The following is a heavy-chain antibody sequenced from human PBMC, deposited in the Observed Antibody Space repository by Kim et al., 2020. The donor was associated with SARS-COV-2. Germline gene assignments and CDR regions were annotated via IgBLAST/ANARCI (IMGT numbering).Heavy chain of an antibody. J-gene: IGHJ4*02. CDR1: GFTFSSYW. CDR2: IKQDGSAK. CDR3: AGDLTTSSFFDY. V-gene: IGHV3-7*01. D-gene: IGHD2-2*01. Sequence: GGSLRLSCAASGFTFSSYWMNWVRQAPGKGLEWVANIKQDGSAKYYVDSVKGRFTISRDNAKNSLYLQMNSLRAEDTAVYYCAGDLTTSSFFDYGGQGTLVTVSS.